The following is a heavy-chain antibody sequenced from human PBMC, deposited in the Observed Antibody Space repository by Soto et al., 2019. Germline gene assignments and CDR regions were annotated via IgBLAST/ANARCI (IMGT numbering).Heavy chain of an antibody. Sequence: ASVKVSCKASGYTFTGYYMHWVRQAPGQGLEWVGWINPNSGGTNYAQKFQGRVTMTRDTSISTAYMELSRLRSDDTAVYYCARDAHCSSTSCYNDDYYYYGMHVWGPGTTVTVYS. V-gene: IGHV1-2*02. D-gene: IGHD2-2*02. CDR3: ARDAHCSSTSCYNDDYYYYGMHV. CDR2: INPNSGGT. J-gene: IGHJ6*02. CDR1: GYTFTGYY.